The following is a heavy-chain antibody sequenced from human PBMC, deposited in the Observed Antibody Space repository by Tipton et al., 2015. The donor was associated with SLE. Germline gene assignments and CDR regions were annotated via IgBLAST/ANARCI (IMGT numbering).Heavy chain of an antibody. J-gene: IGHJ1*01. V-gene: IGHV3-64*04. CDR2: ISSNGGST. Sequence: GSLRLSCSASGFTFSSYAMHWVRQAPGKGLEYVSAISSNGGSTYYADSVKGRFTISRDNAKNSLYLQMNSLRAEDTAVYYCARPTNHGSSLDFQHWGQGTLVTVSS. CDR3: ARPTNHGSSLDFQH. CDR1: GFTFSSYA. D-gene: IGHD6-13*01.